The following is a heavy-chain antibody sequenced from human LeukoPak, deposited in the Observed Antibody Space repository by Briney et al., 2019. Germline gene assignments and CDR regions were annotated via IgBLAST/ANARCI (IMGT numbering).Heavy chain of an antibody. V-gene: IGHV3-30*18. D-gene: IGHD2-15*01. J-gene: IGHJ6*02. Sequence: GGSLRLSCAASGFTFSRYDMHWVRQAPGKGLEWVAVISYDGSNKYYVDSVKGRFTISRDNSKNTLYLQMNSLRAEDTAVYYCAKDVVVVAAVYYYGMDVWGQGTTVTVSS. CDR1: GFTFSRYD. CDR3: AKDVVVVAAVYYYGMDV. CDR2: ISYDGSNK.